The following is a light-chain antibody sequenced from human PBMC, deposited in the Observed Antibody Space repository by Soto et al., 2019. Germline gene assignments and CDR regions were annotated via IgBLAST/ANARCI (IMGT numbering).Light chain of an antibody. CDR3: QSYDSSLSGSGVV. CDR1: SSNIGAGYD. Sequence: QSVLTQSPSVSGAPGQRVTISCTGSSSNIGAGYDVHWYQQLPGTAPKLLIYGNSNRPSGVPDRFSGSKSGTSASLAITGLQAEDEADYYCQSYDSSLSGSGVVFGGGTKVTVL. J-gene: IGLJ2*01. V-gene: IGLV1-40*01. CDR2: GNS.